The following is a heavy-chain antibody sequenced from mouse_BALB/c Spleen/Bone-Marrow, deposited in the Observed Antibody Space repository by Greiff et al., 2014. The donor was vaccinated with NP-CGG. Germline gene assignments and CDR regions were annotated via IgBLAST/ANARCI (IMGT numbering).Heavy chain of an antibody. D-gene: IGHD2-3*01. CDR2: ILPGSGTT. J-gene: IGHJ3*01. CDR3: ARGGYDTSIFAY. Sequence: VQLQQSGAELMKPGASVKISCKATGYTFSSYWIEWVNQRPGHGLEWIGEILPGSGTTHYNEKFKDKSTFTADTSSNTAYMQLSSLTSEDSAVYYCARGGYDTSIFAYWGQGTLVAGSA. CDR1: GYTFSSYW. V-gene: IGHV1-9*01.